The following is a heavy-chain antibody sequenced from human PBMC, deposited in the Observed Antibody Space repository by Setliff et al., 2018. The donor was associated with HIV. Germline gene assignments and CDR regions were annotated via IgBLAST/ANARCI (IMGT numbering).Heavy chain of an antibody. V-gene: IGHV2-5*02. Sequence: SGPTLVNPTETLTLTCAFSGFSLATDGVSLGWIRQPHGEGPEWLALSYWDGDTRYNPSLKDRLTVTKATSNNHVVLMMSHMEPADTATYFCAHVNSFRSVYFDSWGEGRLVTVSS. CDR3: AHVNSFRSVYFDS. CDR2: SYWDGDT. J-gene: IGHJ4*01. D-gene: IGHD3-10*01. CDR1: GFSLATDGVS.